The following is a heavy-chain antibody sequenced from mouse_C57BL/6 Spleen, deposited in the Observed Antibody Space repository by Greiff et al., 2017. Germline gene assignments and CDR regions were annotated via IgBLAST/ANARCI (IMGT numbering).Heavy chain of an antibody. CDR1: GYSITSGYY. D-gene: IGHD1-1*01. CDR2: ISYDGSN. J-gene: IGHJ1*03. Sequence: EVKLMESGPGLVKPSQSLSLTCSVTGYSITSGYYWNWIRQFPGNKLEWMGYISYDGSNNYNPSLKNRISITRDTSKNQFFLKLNSVTTEDTATYYCARVYYGSSYDWYFDVWGTGTTVTVSS. CDR3: ARVYYGSSYDWYFDV. V-gene: IGHV3-6*01.